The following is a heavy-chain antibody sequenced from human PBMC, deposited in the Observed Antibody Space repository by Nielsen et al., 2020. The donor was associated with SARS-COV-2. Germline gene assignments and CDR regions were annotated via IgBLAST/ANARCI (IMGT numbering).Heavy chain of an antibody. D-gene: IGHD3-22*01. V-gene: IGHV3-11*01. CDR2: ISSSGSTI. J-gene: IGHJ4*02. CDR1: GFTFSDYY. CDR3: AKDDSSGSLFDY. Sequence: LSLTCAASGFTFSDYYMSWIRQAPGKGLEWVSYISSSGSTIYYADSVKGRFTISRDNAKNSLYLQMNSLRAEDTAVYYCAKDDSSGSLFDYWGQGTLVTVSS.